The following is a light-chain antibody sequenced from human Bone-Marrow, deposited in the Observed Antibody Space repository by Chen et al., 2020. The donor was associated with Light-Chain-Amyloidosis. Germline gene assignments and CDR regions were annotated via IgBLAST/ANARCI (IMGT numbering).Light chain of an antibody. V-gene: IGKV3-20*01. CDR3: QQYGTSPLT. CDR1: QTISSNY. CDR2: GSS. Sequence: EIVLTQSPGTLSLSPGEVANLSCRASQTISSNYLTWYQQKFGQAPRLLIYGSSSRATGIPDRFTGSGSGTVFTLTINRLEPEDLAMYYCQQYGTSPLTFGGGTKVEIK. J-gene: IGKJ4*01.